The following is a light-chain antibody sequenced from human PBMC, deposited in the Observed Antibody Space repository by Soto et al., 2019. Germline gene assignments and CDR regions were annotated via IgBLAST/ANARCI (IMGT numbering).Light chain of an antibody. CDR3: QQYNNWPPIT. J-gene: IGKJ5*01. CDR2: GAS. Sequence: EIVMTQSPATLSVSPGERATLSCRASQSVSGNLAWYQQKPGQAPRLLIYGASTRATGIPARFSGSGSGTEFXXXXXSXXSXXXAVYYCQQYNNWPPITFGQGTRLEIK. CDR1: QSVSGN. V-gene: IGKV3-15*01.